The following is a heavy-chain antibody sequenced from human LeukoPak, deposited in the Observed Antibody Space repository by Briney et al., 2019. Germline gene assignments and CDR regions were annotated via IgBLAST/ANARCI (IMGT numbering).Heavy chain of an antibody. CDR1: GYTFTSYA. J-gene: IGHJ3*02. D-gene: IGHD1-26*01. CDR2: INAGNGNT. Sequence: GASVKVSCKASGYTFTSYAMHWVRQAPGQRLEWMGWINAGNGNTKYSQEFQGRVTITRDTSASTAYMELSSLRSDDTAVYYCARAGWWELPRYAFDIWGQGTMVTVSS. V-gene: IGHV1-3*01. CDR3: ARAGWWELPRYAFDI.